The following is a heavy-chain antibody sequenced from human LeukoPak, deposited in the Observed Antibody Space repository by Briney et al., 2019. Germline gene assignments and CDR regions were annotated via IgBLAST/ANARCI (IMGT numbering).Heavy chain of an antibody. D-gene: IGHD2-15*01. J-gene: IGHJ5*01. CDR2: ISVDSGNT. Sequence: ASVKVSCKASGYNFTNYGISWVRQAPGQGLECMGWISVDSGNTNYPQKFQGRVTMTTDTSTSTIYLEVRSLRSDDTAIYYCATEVPHCSGGTCYFGWFDSWGQGTLVTVSS. CDR3: ATEVPHCSGGTCYFGWFDS. CDR1: GYNFTNYG. V-gene: IGHV1-18*01.